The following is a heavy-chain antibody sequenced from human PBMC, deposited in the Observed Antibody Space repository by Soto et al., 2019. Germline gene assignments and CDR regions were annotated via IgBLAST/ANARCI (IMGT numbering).Heavy chain of an antibody. CDR2: IGGSDGRT. D-gene: IGHD3-10*01. CDR3: AKSDCSLLSYYGRDY. J-gene: IGHJ4*02. Sequence: EVQLLESGVGLVQPGGSLRLSCAASGFTFSSYAMNWFRQAPGKGLEWVSTIGGSDGRTNYADSVKGRFTISRDNSKNTLYLQMNSLRAEDTAVFYCAKSDCSLLSYYGRDYWGQGTLVTVSS. CDR1: GFTFSSYA. V-gene: IGHV3-23*01.